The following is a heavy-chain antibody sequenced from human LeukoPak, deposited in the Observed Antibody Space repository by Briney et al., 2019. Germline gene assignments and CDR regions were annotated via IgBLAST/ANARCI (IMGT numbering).Heavy chain of an antibody. CDR2: IHYSGST. Sequence: SETLSLTCTVSGGSISSYYWSWIRQPPGKGLEWIGYIHYSGSTNYNPSLKSRVTISVDTSKNQFSLKLSSVTAADTAVYYCARFSYGDYRGDYWGQGTLVTVSS. J-gene: IGHJ4*02. CDR3: ARFSYGDYRGDY. V-gene: IGHV4-59*01. CDR1: GGSISSYY. D-gene: IGHD4-17*01.